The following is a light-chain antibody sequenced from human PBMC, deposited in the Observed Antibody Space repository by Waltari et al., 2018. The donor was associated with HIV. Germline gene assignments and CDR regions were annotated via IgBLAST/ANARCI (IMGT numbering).Light chain of an antibody. J-gene: IGKJ2*01. Sequence: IQMTQSPSILSASVGDRVTITCRASQNVDSWLAWYQQRPGKAPKLLIYTASTLQYGVPARFTGSGSGTTFTLTINSLHPDDFATYYCQQYNSDFYTFGLGTRLDLK. CDR1: QNVDSW. CDR3: QQYNSDFYT. CDR2: TAS. V-gene: IGKV1-5*03.